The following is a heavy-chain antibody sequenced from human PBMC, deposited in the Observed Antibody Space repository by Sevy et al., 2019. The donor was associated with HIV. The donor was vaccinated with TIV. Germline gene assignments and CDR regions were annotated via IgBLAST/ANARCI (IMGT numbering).Heavy chain of an antibody. J-gene: IGHJ3*02. D-gene: IGHD3-22*01. Sequence: GGSLRLSCAASGFSVSNSYMSWVRQAPGKGLQWVSVIYSGDSTYYTDSVKGRFTISRDNSKNTLFLQMNSLRAEDTAVYYCARWGVYYDDSSGYYTTGHAFDIWGQGTMVTVSS. V-gene: IGHV3-53*01. CDR2: IYSGDST. CDR1: GFSVSNSY. CDR3: ARWGVYYDDSSGYYTTGHAFDI.